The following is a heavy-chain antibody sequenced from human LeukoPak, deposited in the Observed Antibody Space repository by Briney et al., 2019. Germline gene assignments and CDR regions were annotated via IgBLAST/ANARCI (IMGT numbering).Heavy chain of an antibody. D-gene: IGHD3-10*01. J-gene: IGHJ4*02. CDR2: ITRSSTTI. Sequence: GGSLRLSCAASGFNFSIYSMNWVRQAPGKGLEWVSYITRSSTTIYYADSVKGRFTISRDNAKNSLYLQMNSLRAEDTAVYYCARTGGPITMVRGVIDYWGQGTLVTVSS. CDR1: GFNFSIYS. V-gene: IGHV3-48*01. CDR3: ARTGGPITMVRGVIDY.